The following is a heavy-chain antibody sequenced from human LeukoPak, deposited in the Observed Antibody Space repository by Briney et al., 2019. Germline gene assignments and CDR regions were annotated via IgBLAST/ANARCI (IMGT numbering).Heavy chain of an antibody. J-gene: IGHJ4*02. CDR2: ISNDGSDI. D-gene: IGHD6-19*01. Sequence: GGSLRLSCVGSGFTFSSLAMNWVRQAPGKGLEWVSSISNDGSDIHYVDSVKGRFTISRDNARNPLYLQMNNLRAEDTAVYFCASLPWLVRWIYYWGQGTLVTVSS. V-gene: IGHV3-21*06. CDR3: ASLPWLVRWIYY. CDR1: GFTFSSLA.